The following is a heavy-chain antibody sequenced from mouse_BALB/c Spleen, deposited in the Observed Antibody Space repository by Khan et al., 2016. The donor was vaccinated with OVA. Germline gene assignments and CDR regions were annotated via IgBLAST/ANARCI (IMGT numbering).Heavy chain of an antibody. J-gene: IGHJ3*01. CDR3: ARSSSTMFTTGLSY. V-gene: IGHV5-17*02. CDR2: ISSGSSTL. Sequence: EVELVESGGGLVQPGGSRKLSCTASGFTFSSYGMYWVRQAPERGLEWVAYISSGSSTLHYADTVKGRFTISRDNPKNTLFLQMTSLRSEDTAMYYFARSSSTMFTTGLSYWGQGTLVTVSA. D-gene: IGHD2-2*01. CDR1: GFTFSSYG.